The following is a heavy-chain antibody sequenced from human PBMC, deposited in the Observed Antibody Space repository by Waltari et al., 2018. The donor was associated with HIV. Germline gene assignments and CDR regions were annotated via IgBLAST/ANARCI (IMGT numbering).Heavy chain of an antibody. CDR1: VSPFTRYA. V-gene: IGHV1-3*01. CDR2: INAGNGNT. J-gene: IGHJ2*01. D-gene: IGHD1-26*01. CDR3: ARIGHLGWYFDL. Sequence: QVQLVQSGAEVKKPGASGKVSCQASVSPFTRYAIHWVRQAPGQRLEWMGWINAGNGNTKYSLKFQGRVTITRDTSASTTYMELSSLKSEDTAVFYCARIGHLGWYFDLWGRGTLVTVSS.